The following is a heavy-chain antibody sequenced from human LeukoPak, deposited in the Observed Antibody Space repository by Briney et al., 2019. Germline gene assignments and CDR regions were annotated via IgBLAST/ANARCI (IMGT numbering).Heavy chain of an antibody. Sequence: SETLSLTCSVSGVSVGSHFWSWVRQPAGKALEWIGRVSASGAISSNPSLNSRVTMSLDTSKNQFSLKLTSVTAADTAVYFCARAYCGGDCTAGGAFDIWGQGTTVTVSS. V-gene: IGHV4-4*07. CDR3: ARAYCGGDCTAGGAFDI. D-gene: IGHD2-21*01. CDR1: GVSVGSHF. J-gene: IGHJ3*02. CDR2: VSASGAI.